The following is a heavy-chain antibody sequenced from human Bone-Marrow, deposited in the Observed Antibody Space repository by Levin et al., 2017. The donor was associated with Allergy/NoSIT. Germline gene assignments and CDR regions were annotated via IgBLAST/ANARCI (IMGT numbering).Heavy chain of an antibody. CDR2: SYYSGST. Sequence: SQTLSLTCAVSGVSISSYYWSWIRQPPGKGLEWIGDSYYSGSTNYNPPLKSRVTTSVDTSKNQLSLKLSSVTAADTAVYYCARVSDYFGSGSYGWLDHWGQGTLVTVSS. D-gene: IGHD3-10*01. CDR3: ARVSDYFGSGSYGWLDH. CDR1: GVSISSYY. J-gene: IGHJ5*02. V-gene: IGHV4-59*01.